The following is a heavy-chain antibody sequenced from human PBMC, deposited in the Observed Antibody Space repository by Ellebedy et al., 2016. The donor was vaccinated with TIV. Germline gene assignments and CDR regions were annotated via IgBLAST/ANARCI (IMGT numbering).Heavy chain of an antibody. CDR3: ATDGSYGDYRSPTHAFEF. CDR2: INQDGSEK. D-gene: IGHD4-17*01. J-gene: IGHJ3*01. Sequence: GGSLRLSCAAPGFTFSSYWMSWVRQAPGKGLEWVANINQDGSEKYYVDSVTGRFTISRDNAKNSLYLQLNSLGADDTAVYYCATDGSYGDYRSPTHAFEFWGQGTMVTVSS. CDR1: GFTFSSYW. V-gene: IGHV3-7*01.